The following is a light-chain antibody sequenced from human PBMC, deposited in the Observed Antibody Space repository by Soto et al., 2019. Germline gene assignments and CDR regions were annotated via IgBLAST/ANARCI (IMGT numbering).Light chain of an antibody. CDR1: QSISVW. J-gene: IGKJ5*01. V-gene: IGKV1-5*01. CDR2: DAS. CDR3: QQLHGYPIT. Sequence: DIQMTQSPSSLSASVGDRVTITCRASQSISVWLAWYQQKPGKAPRLLIYDASSLESGVPSRFSGRGSGTEFSLTISSLQPDDFASYYCQQLHGYPITFGQGTRLEIK.